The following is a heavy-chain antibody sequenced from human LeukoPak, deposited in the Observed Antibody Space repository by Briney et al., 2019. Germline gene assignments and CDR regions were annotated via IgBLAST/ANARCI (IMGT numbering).Heavy chain of an antibody. Sequence: GRSLRLSCAASGFTFSSYAMHWVRQAPGKGLEWVAVISYDGSNKYYADSVKGRFTISRDNSKNTLYLQMNSLRAEDTAVYYCARAPAVVVTATGFDYWGQGTLVTVSS. CDR1: GFTFSSYA. CDR3: ARAPAVVVTATGFDY. D-gene: IGHD2-21*02. J-gene: IGHJ4*02. CDR2: ISYDGSNK. V-gene: IGHV3-30-3*01.